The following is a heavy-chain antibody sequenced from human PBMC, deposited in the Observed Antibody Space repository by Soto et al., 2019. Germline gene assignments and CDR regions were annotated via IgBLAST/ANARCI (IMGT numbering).Heavy chain of an antibody. J-gene: IGHJ6*03. CDR3: TRDRGNTYGVYYYNYYMDV. CDR2: IRSKPYGGSK. CDR1: GFYFGDYA. Sequence: GGSLRLSCSASGFYFGDYAMSWFRQAPGKGLEWVAFIRSKPYGGSKAYAESVNGRATISRDDSKNIAYLQVNSLRTEDTAIYYCTRDRGNTYGVYYYNYYMDVWGKGTTVTVSS. V-gene: IGHV3-49*03. D-gene: IGHD5-18*01.